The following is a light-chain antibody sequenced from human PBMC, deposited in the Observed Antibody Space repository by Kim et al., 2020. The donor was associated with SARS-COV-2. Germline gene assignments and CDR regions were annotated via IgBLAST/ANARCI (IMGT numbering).Light chain of an antibody. Sequence: VSPGQTASITCSGDKLGDKYACWYQQKPGQAPVRVIYQDSKRPSGVPERFSGSNSGNTATLTISGTQAMDEADYYCQAWDSSTHVVFGGGTQLTVL. CDR3: QAWDSSTHVV. CDR2: QDS. CDR1: KLGDKY. V-gene: IGLV3-1*01. J-gene: IGLJ2*01.